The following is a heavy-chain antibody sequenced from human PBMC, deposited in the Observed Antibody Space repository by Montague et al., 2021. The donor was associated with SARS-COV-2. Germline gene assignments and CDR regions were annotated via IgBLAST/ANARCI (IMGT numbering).Heavy chain of an antibody. Sequence: PALVKPTQTLTLTCTFSGFSLSTSGMCVSWIRQPPGKALEWLARIDWDDDKYYSTSLKTRLTISKDTSKNQVVLTMTNMDPVDTATYYCARIRYDILTGYPAPFGYWGQGTLGTGSS. CDR2: IDWDDDK. CDR3: ARIRYDILTGYPAPFGY. J-gene: IGHJ4*02. V-gene: IGHV2-70*11. D-gene: IGHD3-9*01. CDR1: GFSLSTSGMC.